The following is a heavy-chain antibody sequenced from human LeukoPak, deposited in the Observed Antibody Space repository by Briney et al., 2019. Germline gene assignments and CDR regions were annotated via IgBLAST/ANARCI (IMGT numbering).Heavy chain of an antibody. D-gene: IGHD6-19*01. CDR2: IYSGGST. J-gene: IGHJ4*02. CDR3: ANSPSGRFNFVY. Sequence: GGSLRLSCAASGYTFSSNYMSWVRQAPGQGLEWVSVIYSGGSTYYADSVKGRFTISRDNSKNTLYLQMNSLSAEDTAVYYCANSPSGRFNFVYWGQGTLVTVSS. CDR1: GYTFSSNY. V-gene: IGHV3-53*01.